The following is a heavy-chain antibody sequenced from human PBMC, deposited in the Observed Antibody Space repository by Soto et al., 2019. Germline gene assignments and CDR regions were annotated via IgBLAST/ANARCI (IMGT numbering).Heavy chain of an antibody. CDR1: GFTFSSYD. J-gene: IGHJ6*02. CDR3: ARAHGPYDGMDV. CDR2: IGTAGDT. V-gene: IGHV3-13*01. Sequence: GGSLRLSCADSGFTFSSYDMHWVRQATGKGLEWVSAIGTAGDTYYPGSVKGRFTISRENAKNSLYLQMNSLRAEDTAVYYCARAHGPYDGMDVWGQGTTVTVSS.